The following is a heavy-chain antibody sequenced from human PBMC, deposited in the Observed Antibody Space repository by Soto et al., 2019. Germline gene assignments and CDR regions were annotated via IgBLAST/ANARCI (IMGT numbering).Heavy chain of an antibody. J-gene: IGHJ4*02. CDR1: GFTFSSYA. CDR2: IRGRGGRT. CDR3: AKDLSLVDIVARKFDY. D-gene: IGHD5-12*01. V-gene: IGHV3-23*01. Sequence: GGSLRLSCAASGFTFSSYAMSWVRQAPGKGREWVSAIRGRGGRTNYADSVKGRFTISRDNSKNTLYLQMNSLRAEDTAVYYCAKDLSLVDIVARKFDYWGQGTLVTASS.